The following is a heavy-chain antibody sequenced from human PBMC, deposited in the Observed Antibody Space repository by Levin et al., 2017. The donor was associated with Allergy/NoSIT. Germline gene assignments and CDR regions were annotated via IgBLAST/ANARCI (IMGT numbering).Heavy chain of an antibody. CDR1: GDSIRTSNYY. CDR3: ARHARGYCKSSSCHTDY. V-gene: IGHV4-39*01. D-gene: IGHD2-2*02. J-gene: IGHJ4*02. Sequence: SQTLSLPCTVSGDSIRTSNYYWGWIRQPPGKGLEWIGTIYYSGSSYYNPSLKSRVTMSVDTSKNQFSLNLNSVTAADTAIYYCARHARGYCKSSSCHTDYWGQGTLVTVSS. CDR2: IYYSGSS.